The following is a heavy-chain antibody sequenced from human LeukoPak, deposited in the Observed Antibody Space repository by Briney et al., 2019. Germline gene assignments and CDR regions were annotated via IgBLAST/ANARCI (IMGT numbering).Heavy chain of an antibody. Sequence: GSSVKVSCKASGGTFSSYAISWVRQAPGQGLEWMGRIIPILGIANYAQKFQGRVTITADKSTSTAYMELSSLRSEDTAVYYCARVEGGWYYFDYWGQGTLVTVSS. J-gene: IGHJ4*02. CDR3: ARVEGGWYYFDY. D-gene: IGHD6-19*01. CDR1: GGTFSSYA. CDR2: IIPILGIA. V-gene: IGHV1-69*04.